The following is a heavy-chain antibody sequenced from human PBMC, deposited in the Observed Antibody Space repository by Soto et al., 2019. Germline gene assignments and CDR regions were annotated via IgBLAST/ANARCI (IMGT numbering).Heavy chain of an antibody. CDR3: ARTKHIVVVTAIRWFDP. CDR2: INHRGST. D-gene: IGHD2-21*02. CDR1: GGSFSGYY. Sequence: QVQLQQWGAGLLKPSETLSLTCAVYGGSFSGYYWSWIRQPPGKGLEWIGEINHRGSTNYNPSLTSRVPISVDTSKNQFSLKLSSVTAADTAVYYCARTKHIVVVTAIRWFDPWGQGTLVTVSS. V-gene: IGHV4-34*01. J-gene: IGHJ5*02.